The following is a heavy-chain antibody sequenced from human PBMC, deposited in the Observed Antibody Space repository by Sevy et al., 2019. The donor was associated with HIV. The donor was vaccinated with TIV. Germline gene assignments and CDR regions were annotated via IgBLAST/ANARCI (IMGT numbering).Heavy chain of an antibody. CDR1: GFTFSNYW. D-gene: IGHD2-8*01. Sequence: GGSLRLSCAASGFTFSNYWMSWVRQAPGKGLECVANINQDGSEKYYLDSVKGRFIVSRDNAKNSLYLQLNSLRAEDSAVYYCAREALSASNPDYFDSWGQGTLVTVSS. CDR3: AREALSASNPDYFDS. V-gene: IGHV3-7*01. CDR2: INQDGSEK. J-gene: IGHJ4*02.